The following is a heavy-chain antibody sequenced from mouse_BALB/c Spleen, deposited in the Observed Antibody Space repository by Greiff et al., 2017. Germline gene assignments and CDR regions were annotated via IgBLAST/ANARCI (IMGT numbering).Heavy chain of an antibody. CDR3: ARDYGSSSYWYFDV. J-gene: IGHJ1*01. D-gene: IGHD1-1*01. CDR1: GFTFSSFG. CDR2: ISSGSSTI. Sequence: EVKVEESGGGLVQPGGSRKLSCAASGFTFSSFGMHWVRQAPEKGLEWVAYISSGSSTIYYADTVKGRFTISRDNPKNTLFLQMTSLRSEDTAMYYCARDYGSSSYWYFDVWGAGTTVTVSS. V-gene: IGHV5-17*02.